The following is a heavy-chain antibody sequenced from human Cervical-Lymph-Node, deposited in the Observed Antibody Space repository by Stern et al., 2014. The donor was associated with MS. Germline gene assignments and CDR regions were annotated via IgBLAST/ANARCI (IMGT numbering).Heavy chain of an antibody. D-gene: IGHD2-2*01. Sequence: EVQLVESGGGLVKPGGSLRLSCTASGFPFGSYTMHWVRQAPGKGLEWVASISAMRRYNSATDSLKVRLTISQDNARNSLYLQMNSLRVEDTAVYYCATDRCSTTTCPMDYWGPGTLVTVSS. CDR3: ATDRCSTTTCPMDY. V-gene: IGHV3-21*01. CDR2: ISAMRRYN. CDR1: GFPFGSYT. J-gene: IGHJ4*02.